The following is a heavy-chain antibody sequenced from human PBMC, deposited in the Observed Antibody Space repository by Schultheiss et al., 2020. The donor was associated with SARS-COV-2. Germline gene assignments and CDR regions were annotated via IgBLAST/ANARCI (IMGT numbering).Heavy chain of an antibody. CDR1: GYTFTSYA. D-gene: IGHD3-3*02. J-gene: IGHJ4*02. CDR2: INPNSGGT. V-gene: IGHV1-2*02. CDR3: ARALSTLTLLN. Sequence: ASVKVSCKASGYTFTSYAMHWVRQAPGQGLEWMGWINPNSGGTNYAQKFQGRVTMTRDTSISTAYMELSRLRSDDTAVYYCARALSTLTLLNWGQGTLVTVSS.